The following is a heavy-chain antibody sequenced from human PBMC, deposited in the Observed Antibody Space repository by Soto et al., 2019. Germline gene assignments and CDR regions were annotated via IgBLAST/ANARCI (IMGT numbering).Heavy chain of an antibody. Sequence: SLRLSCAASGFTFNSYGMHWVRQAPGKGLEWVAVISYDGSNKYYADSVKGRFTISRDNSKNTLYLQMNSLRAEDTAVYYCAKDRITMVRGVITYFDYWGQGTLVTVSS. J-gene: IGHJ4*02. D-gene: IGHD3-10*01. CDR3: AKDRITMVRGVITYFDY. V-gene: IGHV3-30*18. CDR1: GFTFNSYG. CDR2: ISYDGSNK.